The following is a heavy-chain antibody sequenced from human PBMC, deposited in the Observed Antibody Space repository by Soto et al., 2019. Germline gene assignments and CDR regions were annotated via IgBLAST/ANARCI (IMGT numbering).Heavy chain of an antibody. CDR1: GFTFRNYG. CDR3: ARDRAPDY. CDR2: ISSSSSTI. V-gene: IGHV3-48*01. Sequence: GGSLRLSCAASGFTFRNYGMTWVRQAPGKGLEWVSYISSSSSTIYYADSVKGRFTISRDNAKNSLYLQMNSLRAEDTAVYYCARDRAPDYWGQGTLVTVSS. J-gene: IGHJ4*02.